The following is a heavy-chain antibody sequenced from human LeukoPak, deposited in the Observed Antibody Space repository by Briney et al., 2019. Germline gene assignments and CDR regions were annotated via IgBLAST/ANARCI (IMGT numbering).Heavy chain of an antibody. J-gene: IGHJ5*02. Sequence: ASVKVSCKTSGGSINNYGINWVRQAPGQGLEWMGMIIPLLTRPKYAKKFQGRVTITADESADTAYMEVSRLTSEDTAVYYCAREVDGSGSYPNWFDPWGQGTLVTVSS. CDR2: IIPLLTRP. CDR3: AREVDGSGSYPNWFDP. D-gene: IGHD3-10*01. V-gene: IGHV1-69*13. CDR1: GGSINNYG.